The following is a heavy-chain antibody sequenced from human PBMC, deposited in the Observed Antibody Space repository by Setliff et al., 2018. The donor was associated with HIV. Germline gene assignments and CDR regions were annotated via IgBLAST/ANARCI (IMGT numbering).Heavy chain of an antibody. J-gene: IGHJ4*02. CDR2: INTSGGSA. Sequence: GASVKVSCKASGYTFTSYPMHWVRQAPGQGLEWMGVINTSGGSAGYAEKFRGRVTMTRDTSTSTVYMDLRNLRSEDTAVYYCARNQGDSSGWYAGDYWGQGTLVTV. V-gene: IGHV1-46*01. D-gene: IGHD6-19*01. CDR1: GYTFTSYP. CDR3: ARNQGDSSGWYAGDY.